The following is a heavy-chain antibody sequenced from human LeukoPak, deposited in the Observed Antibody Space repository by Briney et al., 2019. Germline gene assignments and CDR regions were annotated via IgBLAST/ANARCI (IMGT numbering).Heavy chain of an antibody. V-gene: IGHV3-21*04. CDR2: VNGDSSYI. D-gene: IGHD4-23*01. CDR1: GFTFSAFP. Sequence: PGGSLRISCAASGFTFSAFPLEWVRQAPGKGLEWVSSVNGDSSYIYYADSVKGRFTISRDNAKNSLYLQMNSLRAEDTALYYCAKESYGGNSEYAFDIWGQGTMVTVSS. J-gene: IGHJ3*02. CDR3: AKESYGGNSEYAFDI.